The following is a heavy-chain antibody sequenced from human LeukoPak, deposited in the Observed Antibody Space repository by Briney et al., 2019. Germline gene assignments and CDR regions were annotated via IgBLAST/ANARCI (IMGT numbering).Heavy chain of an antibody. J-gene: IGHJ6*03. CDR3: ARGRGYDFWSGLRLYYYMDV. CDR1: GGSISSYY. Sequence: SETLSLTCTVSGGSISSYYWSWIRQPPGKGLEWIGYIYYSGSTNYNPSLKSRVTISVDTSKNQFSLKLSSVTAADTAVYYCARGRGYDFWSGLRLYYYMDVWGKGTTVTVSS. V-gene: IGHV4-59*01. CDR2: IYYSGST. D-gene: IGHD3-3*01.